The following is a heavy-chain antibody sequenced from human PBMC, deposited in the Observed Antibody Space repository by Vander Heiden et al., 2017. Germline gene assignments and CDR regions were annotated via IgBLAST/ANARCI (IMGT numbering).Heavy chain of an antibody. Sequence: EVQLLESGGGLVQPGGSLRLSCEASTFTFSDFAMSWVRQAPGKGLEWVLSISGGGGTVFSADSVRGRFTISRDNSKNTPYLEMSSLRVEDTAVYFCAKQGGNNWNYAGYFDSWGQGTLVTVSS. CDR3: AKQGGNNWNYAGYFDS. D-gene: IGHD1-7*01. CDR2: ISGGGGTV. V-gene: IGHV3-23*01. CDR1: TFTFSDFA. J-gene: IGHJ4*02.